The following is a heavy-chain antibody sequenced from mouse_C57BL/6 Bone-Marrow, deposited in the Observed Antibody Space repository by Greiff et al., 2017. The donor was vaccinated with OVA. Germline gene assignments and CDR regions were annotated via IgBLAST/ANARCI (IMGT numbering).Heavy chain of an antibody. CDR3: AIRDYYYGSSHFDY. V-gene: IGHV1-74*01. J-gene: IGHJ2*01. D-gene: IGHD1-1*01. CDR1: GYTFTSYW. CDR2: IHPSDSDT. Sequence: QVHVKQPGAELVKPGASVKVSCKASGYTFTSYWMHWVKQRPGQGLEWIGRIHPSDSDTNYNQKFKGKATLTVDKSSSTAYMQLSSLTSEDSAVYYCAIRDYYYGSSHFDYWGQGTTLTVSS.